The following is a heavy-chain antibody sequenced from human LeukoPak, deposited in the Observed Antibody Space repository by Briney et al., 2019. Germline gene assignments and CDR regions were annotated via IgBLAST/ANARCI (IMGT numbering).Heavy chain of an antibody. CDR3: ARDSSGWYVPNYYYYYYMDV. Sequence: SETLSLTCTVSGVSISSSNSYWGWIRQPPGKGLEWIGSIYYSGNTYYNASLKSQVSISIDTSKNQFSLRLTSVTAADTAVYYCARDSSGWYVPNYYYYYYMDVWGKGTTVTVSS. CDR1: GVSISSSNSY. J-gene: IGHJ6*03. D-gene: IGHD6-19*01. V-gene: IGHV4-39*02. CDR2: IYYSGNT.